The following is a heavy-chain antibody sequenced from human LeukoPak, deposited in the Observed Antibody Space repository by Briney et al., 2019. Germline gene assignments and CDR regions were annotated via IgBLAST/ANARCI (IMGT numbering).Heavy chain of an antibody. CDR1: GFTFDEYG. CDR2: INWDGGST. Sequence: GGSLRLSCVASGFTFDEYGMSWVRQAPGRGLEWVSSINWDGGSTAYADSVQGRFTISRDNAKNSLHLQIKSLRAEDTALYYCARDSFSGSSLDYWGRGTLVTVSS. V-gene: IGHV3-20*04. J-gene: IGHJ4*02. D-gene: IGHD1-26*01. CDR3: ARDSFSGSSLDY.